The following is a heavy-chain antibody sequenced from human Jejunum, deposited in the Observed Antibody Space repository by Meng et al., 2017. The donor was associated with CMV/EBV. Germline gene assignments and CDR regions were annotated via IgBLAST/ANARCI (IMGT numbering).Heavy chain of an antibody. J-gene: IGHJ4*02. CDR2: IDQDGRDK. V-gene: IGHV3-7*01. CDR3: ATSAAAPGDY. Sequence: CAACGFTFTKYWMSWARQAPGKGLEWVANIDQDGRDKFYVDSVKGRFTISRDNAKNSLYLQMDSLRAEDTAVYYCATSAAAPGDYWGQGTLGTVSS. D-gene: IGHD2-15*01. CDR1: GFTFTKYW.